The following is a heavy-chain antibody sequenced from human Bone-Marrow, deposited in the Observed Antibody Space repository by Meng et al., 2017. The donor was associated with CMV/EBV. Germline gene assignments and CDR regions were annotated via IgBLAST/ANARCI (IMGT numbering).Heavy chain of an antibody. Sequence: GESLKISCAASGFTFSSYGMHWVRQAPGKGLEWVAFIRYDGSNKYYADSVKGRFTISRDNAKNSLYLQMNSLRAEDTALYHCARAGSSTGHPQDYFYGMDVWGQGTTVTVSS. J-gene: IGHJ6*02. CDR3: ARAGSSTGHPQDYFYGMDV. CDR2: IRYDGSNK. D-gene: IGHD1-1*01. CDR1: GFTFSSYG. V-gene: IGHV3-30*02.